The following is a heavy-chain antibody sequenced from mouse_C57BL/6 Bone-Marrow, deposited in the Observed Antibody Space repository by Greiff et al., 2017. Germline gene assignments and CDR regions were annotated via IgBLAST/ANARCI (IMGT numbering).Heavy chain of an antibody. CDR3: ARGRFSNSFAY. Sequence: VQLQQPGAELVKPGASVKLSCKASGYTFTSYWMHWVKQRPGQGLEWIGMIHPNSGSTNYNEKFKSKATLTVDKSSSTAYMQLSRLTSEDSAVYYCARGRFSNSFAYWGQGTLVTVSA. CDR1: GYTFTSYW. V-gene: IGHV1-64*01. J-gene: IGHJ3*01. D-gene: IGHD2-5*01. CDR2: IHPNSGST.